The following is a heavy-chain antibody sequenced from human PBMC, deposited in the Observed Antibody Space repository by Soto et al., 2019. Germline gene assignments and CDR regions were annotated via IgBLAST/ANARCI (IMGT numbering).Heavy chain of an antibody. J-gene: IGHJ6*02. V-gene: IGHV3-23*01. CDR3: AKDSTVTTSLYSYYYGLDV. Sequence: EVQLLESGGGLVQPGGSLRLSCTASGFTFSNYAMSWVRQAPDKGLEWVSAISGRGGRTYYAASVKGRFTISRDNSKNMLFLQMNSLRAEDTALYYCAKDSTVTTSLYSYYYGLDVWGQGTTVTVSS. D-gene: IGHD4-17*01. CDR1: GFTFSNYA. CDR2: ISGRGGRT.